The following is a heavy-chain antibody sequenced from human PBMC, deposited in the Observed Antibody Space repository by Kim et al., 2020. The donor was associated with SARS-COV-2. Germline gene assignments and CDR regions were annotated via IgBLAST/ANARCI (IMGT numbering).Heavy chain of an antibody. J-gene: IGHJ2*01. D-gene: IGHD2-2*01. CDR3: ARAYHWYFDL. Sequence: STYYNPSLKSRVTISVDTSKNQFSLKLSSVTAADTAVYYCARAYHWYFDLWGRGTLVTVSS. CDR2: ST. V-gene: IGHV4-31*02.